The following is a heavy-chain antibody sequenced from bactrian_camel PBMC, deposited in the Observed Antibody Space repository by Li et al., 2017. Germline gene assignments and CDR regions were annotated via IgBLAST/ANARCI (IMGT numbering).Heavy chain of an antibody. CDR3: AAGGTRYCATIVTIVRRTT. D-gene: IGHD4*01. V-gene: IGHV3S35*01. CDR1: GYANTNLC. CDR2: IDSGEEQ. Sequence: VQLVESGGGSVQAGGSLTLSCAASGYANTNLCMAWFRQAPGKEREGVACIDSGEEQYYADSVKGRFTISLDMGENMVYLQMNSLKPEDTGMYYCAAGGTRYCATIVTIVRRTTEARGPRSPSP. J-gene: IGHJ4*01.